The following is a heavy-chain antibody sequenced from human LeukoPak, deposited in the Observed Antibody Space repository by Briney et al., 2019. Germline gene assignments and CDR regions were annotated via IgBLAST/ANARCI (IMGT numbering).Heavy chain of an antibody. CDR1: GYTFNNHY. CDR3: ARDHVVGLAPFDP. J-gene: IGHJ5*02. V-gene: IGHV1-46*02. Sequence: ASVKVSCKASGYTFNNHYMYWVRQAPGQGLEWMGVINPSGGSTSYAQKFQGRVTITMDTSASTAYMELSSLRSEDTAVYYCARDHVVGLAPFDPWGQGTLVTVSS. D-gene: IGHD2-15*01. CDR2: INPSGGST.